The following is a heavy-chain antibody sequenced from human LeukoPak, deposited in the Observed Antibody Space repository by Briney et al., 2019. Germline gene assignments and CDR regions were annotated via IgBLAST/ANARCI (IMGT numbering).Heavy chain of an antibody. J-gene: IGHJ6*02. CDR2: INPNSGGT. CDR1: GYTFTDYY. CDR3: AREVTTVIYYYYYGMDV. Sequence: ASVKVSCKASGYTFTDYYMHWVRQAPGQGLEWMGWINPNSGGTNYAQKFQGRVTMTRDTSISTAYMELSRLRSDDTAVYYCAREVTTVIYYYYYGMDVWGQGTTVTVSS. D-gene: IGHD4-11*01. V-gene: IGHV1-2*02.